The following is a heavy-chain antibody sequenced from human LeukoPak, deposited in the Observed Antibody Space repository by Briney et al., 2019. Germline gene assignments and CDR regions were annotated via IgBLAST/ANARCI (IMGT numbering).Heavy chain of an antibody. CDR2: IYHSGTT. V-gene: IGHV4-4*02. CDR3: TRHKRWLQSPDAFDV. J-gene: IGHJ3*01. D-gene: IGHD5-24*01. Sequence: SETLSLTCAVSGGSISSTYWWSWVRQPPGKGLEWIGEIYHSGTTNYNPSLKSRITISVDKSKNHFSLKLSSVTAADTAVYYCTRHKRWLQSPDAFDVWGQGTMVTVSS. CDR1: GGSISSTYW.